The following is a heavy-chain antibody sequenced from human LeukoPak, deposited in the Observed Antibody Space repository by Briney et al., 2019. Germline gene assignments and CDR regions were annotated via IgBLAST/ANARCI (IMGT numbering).Heavy chain of an antibody. CDR2: IGSSSSYI. Sequence: GGSLRLSCAASGFTFSSYSMNWVRQAPGKGLEWVSSIGSSSSYIYYADSVKGRFTISRDNAKNSLYLQMNSLRAEDTAVYYCASPLGSGDAFDIWGQGTMVTVSS. CDR1: GFTFSSYS. J-gene: IGHJ3*02. CDR3: ASPLGSGDAFDI. D-gene: IGHD3-10*01. V-gene: IGHV3-21*01.